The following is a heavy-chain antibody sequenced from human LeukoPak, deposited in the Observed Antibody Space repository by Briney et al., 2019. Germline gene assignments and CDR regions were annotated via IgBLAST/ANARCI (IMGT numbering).Heavy chain of an antibody. CDR2: ISHGGQT. D-gene: IGHD3-10*01. CDR3: ARDTYYTSGPYYIDYFDS. J-gene: IGHJ4*02. CDR1: GGSMSSHY. V-gene: IGHV4-59*11. Sequence: PSETLSLTCTVSGGSMSSHYWSWVRQPPGKALEWIGYISHGGQTLSNPSLSSRVTISVDTSNNQFSLKLTSVTAADTAVYFCARDTYYTSGPYYIDYFDSWGQGALVTVSS.